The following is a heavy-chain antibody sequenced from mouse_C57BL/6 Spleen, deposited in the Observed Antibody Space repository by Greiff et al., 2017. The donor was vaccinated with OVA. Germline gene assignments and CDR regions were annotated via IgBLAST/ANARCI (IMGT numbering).Heavy chain of an antibody. D-gene: IGHD1-1*01. CDR1: GYTFTSYW. Sequence: VQLQQPGAELVKPGASVKMSCKASGYTFTSYWITWVKQRPGQGLEWIGDIYPGSGSTNYNETFKSKATLTVDTSSSTASMQLSSLTSEDSAVYYCARKGDYYGSSYGYWGQGTTLTVSS. CDR2: IYPGSGST. CDR3: ARKGDYYGSSYGY. V-gene: IGHV1-55*01. J-gene: IGHJ2*01.